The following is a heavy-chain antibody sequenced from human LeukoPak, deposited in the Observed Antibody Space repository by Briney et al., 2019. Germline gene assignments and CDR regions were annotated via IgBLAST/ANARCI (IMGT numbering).Heavy chain of an antibody. J-gene: IGHJ4*02. V-gene: IGHV3-23*01. CDR3: AKSSRYGTGWYGRIDY. D-gene: IGHD6-19*01. Sequence: PGGSLRLSCAASGFTFSSHAMSWVRQAPGKGLEWVSAISDRGDNKQYTDSVKGRLTTSRDNSKNTLYLQMNSLRADDTAVYYRAKSSRYGTGWYGRIDYWGQGTLVTVS. CDR1: GFTFSSHA. CDR2: ISDRGDNK.